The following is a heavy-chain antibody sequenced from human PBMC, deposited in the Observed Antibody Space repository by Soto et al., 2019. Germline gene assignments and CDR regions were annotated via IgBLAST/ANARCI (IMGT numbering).Heavy chain of an antibody. CDR3: AHSRLRLGGLSLLDY. J-gene: IGHJ4*02. CDR2: IYWDDDK. V-gene: IGHV2-5*02. Sequence: KESGPTLVKPTQTLTLTCTLSGFSLSTRGVGVGWIRQPPGKALEWLALIYWDDDKRYSPSLKSRLTITKDTSKNQVVLRMSNMDPVDTATYYCAHSRLRLGGLSLLDYWGQGTPVTVSS. CDR1: GFSLSTRGVG. D-gene: IGHD3-16*02.